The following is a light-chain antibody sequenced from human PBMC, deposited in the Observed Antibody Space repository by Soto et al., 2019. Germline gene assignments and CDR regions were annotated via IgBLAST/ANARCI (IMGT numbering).Light chain of an antibody. V-gene: IGKV1-12*01. J-gene: IGKJ4*01. CDR2: SAS. Sequence: DIQMTQSPSSVSASVGDRVTITCRASRGIGKWLAWYQQKPNKAPNLLISSASVLQTGVPSRFSGSGSGTDFTLTISSLHPEDVGVYFCQQADTCPLTFGGGTKVEMK. CDR3: QQADTCPLT. CDR1: RGIGKW.